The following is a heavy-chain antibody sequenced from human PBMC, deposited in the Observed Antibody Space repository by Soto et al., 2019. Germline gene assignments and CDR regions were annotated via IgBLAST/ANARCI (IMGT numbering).Heavy chain of an antibody. CDR3: AGARTDGEGFGYYYGMDV. J-gene: IGHJ6*02. V-gene: IGHV4-4*02. Sequence: PSETLSLTCVVSDASISSRSWWSWVRQPPGKGLECIWEMSHTGSTSYNPSLKSRVTISGDTSRNQFSLKLTSVTAADTAVYYCAGARTDGEGFGYYYGMDVWGRGTTVTVSS. D-gene: IGHD2-15*01. CDR2: MSHTGST. CDR1: DASISSRSW.